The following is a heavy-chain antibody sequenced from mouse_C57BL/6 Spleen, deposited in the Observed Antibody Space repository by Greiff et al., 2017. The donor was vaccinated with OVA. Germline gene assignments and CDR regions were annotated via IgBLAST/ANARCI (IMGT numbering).Heavy chain of an antibody. Sequence: VKLMESGAELARPGASVKLSCKASGYTFTSYGISWVKQRTGQGLEWIGEIYPRSGNTYYNEKFKGKATLTADKSSSTAYMELRSLTSEDSAVYICAREDYGSSYGYWGQGTTLTVSS. CDR1: GYTFTSYG. CDR2: IYPRSGNT. CDR3: AREDYGSSYGY. D-gene: IGHD1-1*01. J-gene: IGHJ2*01. V-gene: IGHV1-81*01.